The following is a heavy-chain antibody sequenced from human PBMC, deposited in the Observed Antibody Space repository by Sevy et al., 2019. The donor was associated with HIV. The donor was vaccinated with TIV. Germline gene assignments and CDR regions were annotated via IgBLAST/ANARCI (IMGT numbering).Heavy chain of an antibody. CDR3: AKDTRGGIAAPIDY. D-gene: IGHD6-13*01. V-gene: IGHV3-9*01. CDR1: GFTFDDYA. J-gene: IGHJ4*02. CDR2: ISWNSGSI. Sequence: GGSLRLSCAASGFTFDDYAMHWVRQAPGKGLEWVSGISWNSGSIGYADSVKGRFTMSRDNAKNSLYLQMNSLRAEDTALYYCAKDTRGGIAAPIDYWGQGTLVTVSS.